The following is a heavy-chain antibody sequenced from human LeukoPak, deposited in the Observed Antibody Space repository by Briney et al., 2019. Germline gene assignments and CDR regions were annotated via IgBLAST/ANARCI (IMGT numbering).Heavy chain of an antibody. D-gene: IGHD6-19*01. Sequence: PGGSLRLSCAASGFTFSSYWMSWVRQAPGKGLEWVANIKQDGSDKYYVDSVKGRFTISRDNAKNSLYLQMNSLRAEDTAVYYCARGGVAVAGTFFDYWGQGTLVTVSS. CDR1: GFTFSSYW. J-gene: IGHJ4*02. CDR3: ARGGVAVAGTFFDY. CDR2: IKQDGSDK. V-gene: IGHV3-7*02.